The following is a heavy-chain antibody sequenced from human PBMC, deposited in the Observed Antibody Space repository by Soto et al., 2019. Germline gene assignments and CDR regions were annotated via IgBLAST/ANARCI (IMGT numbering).Heavy chain of an antibody. J-gene: IGHJ5*02. CDR1: GGSISSSSYY. V-gene: IGHV4-39*01. CDR3: ARRVPSTAGNWFDP. CDR2: IYYSGST. Sequence: PSETLSLTCTVSGGSISSSSYYWGWIRQPPGKGLEWIGSIYYSGSTYYNPSLKSRVTISVDTSKNQFSLKLTSVTAADTAVYYCARRVPSTAGNWFDPWGQGTLDTVSS.